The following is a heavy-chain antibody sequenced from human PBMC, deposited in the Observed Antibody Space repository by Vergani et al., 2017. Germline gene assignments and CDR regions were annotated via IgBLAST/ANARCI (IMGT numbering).Heavy chain of an antibody. Sequence: QVQLVESGGGVVQPGRSLRLSCAASGFTFSSYAMHWVRQAPGKGRAWVAVISYDGSNKYYADSVKGRVTISRDNSKNTLYLQMNSLRAEDTAVYYCARSNIVVVTAAFLDFDYWGQGTLVTVSS. CDR1: GFTFSSYA. CDR2: ISYDGSNK. J-gene: IGHJ4*02. D-gene: IGHD2-21*02. CDR3: ARSNIVVVTAAFLDFDY. V-gene: IGHV3-30-3*01.